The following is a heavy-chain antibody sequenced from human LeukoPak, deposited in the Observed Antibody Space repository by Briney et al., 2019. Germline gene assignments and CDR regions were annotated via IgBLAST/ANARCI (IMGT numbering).Heavy chain of an antibody. Sequence: ASVKVSCKVSGYTLTELSMHWVRQAPGKGLEWMGGFDPEDVGETIYAQKFQGRLTMTEDTSTDTSYMELSSLIFDDTAVYYCAHSAGPNAFDIWGQGTLVTVSS. CDR1: GYTLTELS. J-gene: IGHJ3*02. D-gene: IGHD2-15*01. V-gene: IGHV1-24*01. CDR3: AHSAGPNAFDI. CDR2: FDPEDVGET.